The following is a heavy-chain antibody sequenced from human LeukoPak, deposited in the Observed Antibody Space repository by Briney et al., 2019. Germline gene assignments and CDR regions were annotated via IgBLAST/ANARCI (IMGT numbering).Heavy chain of an antibody. D-gene: IGHD3-22*01. J-gene: IGHJ4*02. V-gene: IGHV3-43*02. CDR2: ISGDGGST. CDR1: GFTFDDYA. Sequence: PGGSLRLSCAASGFTFDDYAMHWVRQAPGKGLEWVSLISGDGGSTYYADSVKGRFTISRDNAKNSLYLQMNSLRAEDTAVYYCARGVYDSSGYYHYWGQGTLVTVSS. CDR3: ARGVYDSSGYYHY.